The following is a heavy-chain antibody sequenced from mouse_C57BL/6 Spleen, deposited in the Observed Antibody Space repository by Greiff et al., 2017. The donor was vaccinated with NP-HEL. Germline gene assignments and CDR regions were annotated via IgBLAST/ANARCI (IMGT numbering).Heavy chain of an antibody. CDR2: IYPGDGDT. D-gene: IGHD2-5*01. V-gene: IGHV1-82*01. Sequence: VQLQQSGPELVKPGASVKISCKASGYAFSSSWMNWVKQRPGKGLEWIGRIYPGDGDTNYNGKFKGKATLTADKSSSTAYMQLSSLTSEDSAVYFCARCGIYSNYGWFAYWGQGTLVTVSA. CDR1: GYAFSSSW. J-gene: IGHJ3*01. CDR3: ARCGIYSNYGWFAY.